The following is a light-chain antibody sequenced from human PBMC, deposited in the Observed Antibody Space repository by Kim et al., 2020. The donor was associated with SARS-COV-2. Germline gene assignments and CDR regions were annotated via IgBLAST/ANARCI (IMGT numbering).Light chain of an antibody. CDR1: QSVSSS. CDR3: QQRRNWPLT. CDR2: HVS. J-gene: IGKJ4*01. V-gene: IGKV3-11*01. Sequence: VSTGERATLSCRASQSVSSSLAWYRQKPGQVPRLLIYHVSNRATGIPARFSGSGSGTDFTLTISSLEPEDFAVYYCQQRRNWPLTFGGGTKVDIK.